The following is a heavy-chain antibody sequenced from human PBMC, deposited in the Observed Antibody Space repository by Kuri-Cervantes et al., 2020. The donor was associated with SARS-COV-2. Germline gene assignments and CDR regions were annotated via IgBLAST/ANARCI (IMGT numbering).Heavy chain of an antibody. CDR1: GFTFSSYS. J-gene: IGHJ4*02. CDR2: ISSSSSYI. Sequence: GESLKISCAASGFTFSSYSMNWVRQAPGKGLEWVSSISSSSSYIYYADSVKGRFTISRDNAKNSLYLQMNSLRAEDTAVYYCARLKYSSSREYYFDYWGQGTLVTVSS. V-gene: IGHV3-21*01. CDR3: ARLKYSSSREYYFDY. D-gene: IGHD6-13*01.